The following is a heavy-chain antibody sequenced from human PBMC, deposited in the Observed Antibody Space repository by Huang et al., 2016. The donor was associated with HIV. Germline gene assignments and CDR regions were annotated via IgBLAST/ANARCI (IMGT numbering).Heavy chain of an antibody. V-gene: IGHV4-34*02. J-gene: IGHJ4*02. CDR2: SNHSRKI. D-gene: IGHD3-10*01. Sequence: QVQLKQWGAGLLKPSETLSLTCAVYGGASRGSPWTWIRQFPEKGLAWIGDSNHSRKILYTPSLRARFTISTDTSKNHLSLHLTSVTAADTALYYCARGFNYYASDNLGVYYFDSWGLGTLVTVSP. CDR3: ARGFNYYASDNLGVYYFDS. CDR1: GGASRGSP.